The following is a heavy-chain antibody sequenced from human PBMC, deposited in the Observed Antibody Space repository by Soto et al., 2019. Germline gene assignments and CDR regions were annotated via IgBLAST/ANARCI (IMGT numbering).Heavy chain of an antibody. V-gene: IGHV4-59*01. D-gene: IGHD4-17*01. Sequence: QVQLQESGPGLVKPSETLSLTCTVSGGSISSYYWSWIRQPPGKGLEWIGSIYHSGSTNYSPSLKSRVTISVDTSKNQFSLKLSSVTAADTAVYYCARSYGDYVFDYWDQGTLVTVSS. CDR1: GGSISSYY. CDR2: IYHSGST. CDR3: ARSYGDYVFDY. J-gene: IGHJ4*02.